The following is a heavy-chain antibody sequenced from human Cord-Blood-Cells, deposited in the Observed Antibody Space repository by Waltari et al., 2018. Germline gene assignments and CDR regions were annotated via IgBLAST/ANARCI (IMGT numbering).Heavy chain of an antibody. J-gene: IGHJ4*02. V-gene: IGHV5-51*01. Sequence: EVPPVQSGAVVNKPEVSLQNPGNGSGYSFTRHWIGWVRQMAGKGREWMGIIYPGDSDTRYSPSFQGQVTISADKSISTAYLQWSSLKASDTAMYYCARHRETRDGGFGGFDYWGQGTLVTVSS. CDR1: GYSFTRHW. CDR3: ARHRETRDGGFGGFDY. CDR2: IYPGDSDT. D-gene: IGHD3-16*01.